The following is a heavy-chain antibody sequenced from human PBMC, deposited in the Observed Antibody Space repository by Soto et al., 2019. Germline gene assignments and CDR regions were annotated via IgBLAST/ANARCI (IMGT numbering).Heavy chain of an antibody. Sequence: ASVKVSCKASGGTFSSYAISWVRQAPGQGLEWMGGIIPIFGTANYAQKFQGRVTITADKSTSTAYMELSSLRSEDTAVYYRARDLITIFGASGIPYYYGMDVWGQGTTVTVSS. V-gene: IGHV1-69*06. CDR2: IIPIFGTA. CDR1: GGTFSSYA. CDR3: ARDLITIFGASGIPYYYGMDV. D-gene: IGHD3-3*01. J-gene: IGHJ6*02.